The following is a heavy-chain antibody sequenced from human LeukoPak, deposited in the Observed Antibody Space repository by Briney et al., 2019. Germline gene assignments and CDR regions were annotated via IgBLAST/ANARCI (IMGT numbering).Heavy chain of an antibody. CDR2: IYPGDSDT. CDR3: ARLSKYSSGWYWFDP. J-gene: IGHJ5*02. V-gene: IGHV5-51*01. Sequence: GESLKISCKGSGYIFTSYWIGWVRQMPGKDLEWMGIIYPGDSDTRYSPSFQGQVTISADKSISTAYLQWSSLKASDPAMYYCARLSKYSSGWYWFDPWGQGTLVTVS. CDR1: GYIFTSYW. D-gene: IGHD6-19*01.